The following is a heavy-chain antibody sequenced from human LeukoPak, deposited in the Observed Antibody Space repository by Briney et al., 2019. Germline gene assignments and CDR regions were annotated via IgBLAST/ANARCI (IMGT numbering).Heavy chain of an antibody. D-gene: IGHD3-22*01. CDR3: ARVAYYYDSSGYFDY. V-gene: IGHV3-48*03. Sequence: GGSLRLSCAASGFTFSSNEMNWVRQAPGKGLEWVSYISSSGSTIYYADSVKGRFTISRDNAKNSLYLQMNSLRAEDTAVYYCARVAYYYDSSGYFDYWGQGTLVTVSS. J-gene: IGHJ4*02. CDR1: GFTFSSNE. CDR2: ISSSGSTI.